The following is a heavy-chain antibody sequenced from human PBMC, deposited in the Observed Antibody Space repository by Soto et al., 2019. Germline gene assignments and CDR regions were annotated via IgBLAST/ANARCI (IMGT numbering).Heavy chain of an antibody. D-gene: IGHD2-21*01. CDR2: ISGSSSYI. CDR3: ARGRPGESIVNSGRLGY. Sequence: EVQLVESGGGLVKPGGSLRLSCAASGFTFSNYDMNWVRQAPGKGLEWVASISGSSSYIYYADSVKGRFTISRDNARNSLYLQMNSLRGEDTAVYYCARGRPGESIVNSGRLGYWGQVSLVTFSA. V-gene: IGHV3-21*01. J-gene: IGHJ4*02. CDR1: GFTFSNYD.